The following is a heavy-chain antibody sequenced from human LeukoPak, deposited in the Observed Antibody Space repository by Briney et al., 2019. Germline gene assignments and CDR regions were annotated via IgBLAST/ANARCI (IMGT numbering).Heavy chain of an antibody. CDR1: GGSISSGTYY. CDR3: ARVLRIAAAGNTFDY. V-gene: IGHV4-30-2*01. J-gene: IGHJ4*02. CDR2: VYHSGST. Sequence: SQTLSLTCSVSGGSISSGTYYWSWIRQPPGKGLEWIGYVYHSGSTYYNPSLKSRVTISVDMSKNQFSLKLSSVTAADTAVYYCARVLRIAAAGNTFDYWGQGTLVTVSS. D-gene: IGHD6-13*01.